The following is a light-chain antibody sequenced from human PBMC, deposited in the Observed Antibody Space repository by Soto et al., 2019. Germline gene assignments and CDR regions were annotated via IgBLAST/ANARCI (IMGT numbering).Light chain of an antibody. J-gene: IGLJ1*01. Sequence: QSVLTQPRSVSGCPGQSVTISCTGTSSDVGGYKDVSWYQQKPGKAPKLIIYGVSRWPSGVPNRFSGSKSGNRASLTISGPQAEDEGDYYCCSYAGGPEVFGTGTKVTVL. CDR2: GVS. CDR3: CSYAGGPEV. V-gene: IGLV2-11*01. CDR1: SSDVGGYKD.